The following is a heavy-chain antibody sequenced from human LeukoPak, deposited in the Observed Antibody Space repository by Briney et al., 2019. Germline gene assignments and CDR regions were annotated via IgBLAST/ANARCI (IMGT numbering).Heavy chain of an antibody. CDR1: GFTFSSYG. D-gene: IGHD6-19*01. CDR3: AKEKLVRRGSGWYLR. CDR2: ISYDGSNK. J-gene: IGHJ4*02. Sequence: PGRSLRLSCAASGFTFSSYGMHWVRQAPGKGLEWVAVISYDGSNKYYADSVKGRFTISRDNSKNTLYLQMNSLRAEDTAVYYCAKEKLVRRGSGWYLRWGQGTLVTVSS. V-gene: IGHV3-30*18.